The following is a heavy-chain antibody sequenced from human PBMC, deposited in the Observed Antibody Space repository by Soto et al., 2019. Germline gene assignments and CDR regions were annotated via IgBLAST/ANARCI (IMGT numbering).Heavy chain of an antibody. Sequence: PSETLSLTCAVSGYSISSGYYWGWIRQPPGKGLEWIGSIYHSGSTYYNPSFKSRVTISVDTSKNQFSLKLSSVTAADTAVYYCARDNIQGSGWFTDYWGQGTLVTVSS. V-gene: IGHV4-38-2*02. CDR1: GYSISSGYY. CDR3: ARDNIQGSGWFTDY. J-gene: IGHJ4*02. D-gene: IGHD6-19*01. CDR2: IYHSGST.